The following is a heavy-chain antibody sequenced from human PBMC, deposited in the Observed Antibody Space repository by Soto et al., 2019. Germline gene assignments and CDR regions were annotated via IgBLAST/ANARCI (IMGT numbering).Heavy chain of an antibody. CDR1: GGTFSSYA. CDR3: ARVRYYYDSSGRDAFDI. CDR2: IIPIFGTA. V-gene: IGHV1-69*06. D-gene: IGHD3-22*01. J-gene: IGHJ3*02. Sequence: SVKGSCKASGGTFSSYAISWVRQAPGQGLEWMGGIIPIFGTANYAQKFQGRVTITADKSTSTAYMELSSLRSEDTAVYYCARVRYYYDSSGRDAFDIWGQGTMVTVSS.